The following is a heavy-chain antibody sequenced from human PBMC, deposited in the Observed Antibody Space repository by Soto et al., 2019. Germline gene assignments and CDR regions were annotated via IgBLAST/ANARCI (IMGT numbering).Heavy chain of an antibody. V-gene: IGHV1-69*01. J-gene: IGHJ4*02. Sequence: QVQLVQSGAEVRKPGSSVKVSCKASGGTFVNTAFSWVRQAPGQGLEYMGGLTPSFGTAKYAQNFQGRVTRTEDVSTKSVYMEVNSLTSADPDVYYCARDRHFGSASPQDYWGQGTRVTVSS. CDR3: ARDRHFGSASPQDY. CDR2: LTPSFGTA. D-gene: IGHD3-10*01. CDR1: GGTFVNTA.